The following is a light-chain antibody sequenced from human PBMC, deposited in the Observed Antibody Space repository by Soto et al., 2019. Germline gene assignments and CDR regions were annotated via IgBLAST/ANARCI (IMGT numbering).Light chain of an antibody. CDR3: QQRSNWPLT. Sequence: EIVMTQSPATLSLSPGERATLSCRASQSVRSYLAWYQQKPGQAPRLLLFDASHRATGIPARFSGSGSGTDFTLTISNLEPEDFAFYYCQQRSNWPLTFGGGTEVEIK. J-gene: IGKJ4*01. V-gene: IGKV3-11*01. CDR2: DAS. CDR1: QSVRSY.